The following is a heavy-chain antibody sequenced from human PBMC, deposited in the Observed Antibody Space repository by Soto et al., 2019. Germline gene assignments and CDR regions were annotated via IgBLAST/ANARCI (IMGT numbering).Heavy chain of an antibody. Sequence: QVQLQESGPGLVKPSGTLSLTCAVSGGSISSSNWWSWVRQPPGKGLEWIGEIYHSESTNYNPSLTRQETISVDKSKNHFSLKLSSVAAAGTAVYYCARVAVAGTRVDYWCKGTLVTASS. CDR1: GGSISSSNW. CDR2: IYHSEST. CDR3: ARVAVAGTRVDY. D-gene: IGHD6-19*01. V-gene: IGHV4-4*02. J-gene: IGHJ4*02.